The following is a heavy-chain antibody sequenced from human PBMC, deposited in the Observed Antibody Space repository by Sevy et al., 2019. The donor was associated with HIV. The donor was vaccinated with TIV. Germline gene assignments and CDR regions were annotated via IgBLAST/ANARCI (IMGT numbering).Heavy chain of an antibody. V-gene: IGHV3-7*01. CDR1: GFTFSSYW. D-gene: IGHD4-4*01. Sequence: GGSLRLSCAGSGFTFSSYWMSWVRQAPGKGLEWVANINQDGSGKNYVDSVKGRFTISRDNAKNSLYLQMNSLRAEDTAVYYCPRDPFSKADYWGQGTLVTVSS. CDR2: INQDGSGK. J-gene: IGHJ4*02. CDR3: PRDPFSKADY.